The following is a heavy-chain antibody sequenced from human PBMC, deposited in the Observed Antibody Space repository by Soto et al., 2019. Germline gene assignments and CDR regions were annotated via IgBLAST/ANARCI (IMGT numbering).Heavy chain of an antibody. Sequence: GGSLRLSCAASGFTFSDYAMYWVRQAPGKGLERVAVVSHDGRNTHYADSVKGRFTISRDSSKNTVSLEMTRLRAEDTAVYFCAKGGRQWLVTSDFNYWGQGALVTVSS. D-gene: IGHD6-19*01. CDR1: GFTFSDYA. V-gene: IGHV3-30*18. CDR3: AKGGRQWLVTSDFNY. J-gene: IGHJ4*02. CDR2: VSHDGRNT.